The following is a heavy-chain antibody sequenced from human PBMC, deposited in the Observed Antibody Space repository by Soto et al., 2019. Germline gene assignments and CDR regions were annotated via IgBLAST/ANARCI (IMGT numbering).Heavy chain of an antibody. CDR3: AISIGWYSPMYYFYYGXDV. V-gene: IGHV5-10-1*01. Sequence: GESLKISCKGSGYRFTSYWISWVRQMPGKGLEWMGRIDPSDSYTNYSPSFQGHVTISADKSISTAYLQWSSLKASDTAMYYCAISIGWYSPMYYFYYGXDVWGQGTTVTVS. J-gene: IGHJ6*02. CDR2: IDPSDSYT. D-gene: IGHD6-19*01. CDR1: GYRFTSYW.